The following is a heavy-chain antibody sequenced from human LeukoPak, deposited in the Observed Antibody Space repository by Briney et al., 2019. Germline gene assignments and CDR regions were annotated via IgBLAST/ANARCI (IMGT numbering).Heavy chain of an antibody. CDR1: GFTFSNYG. V-gene: IGHV3-33*01. D-gene: IGHD3-22*01. J-gene: IGHJ1*01. CDR2: IWYDGSNK. CDR3: ARGDYYDSSGYSQYFQH. Sequence: GGSLRLSCAASGFTFSNYGMHWVRQAPGKGLEWVAVIWYDGSNKYYADSVKGRFTISRDNSKNTLYLQMSSLRAEDTAVYYCARGDYYDSSGYSQYFQHWGQGTLVTVSS.